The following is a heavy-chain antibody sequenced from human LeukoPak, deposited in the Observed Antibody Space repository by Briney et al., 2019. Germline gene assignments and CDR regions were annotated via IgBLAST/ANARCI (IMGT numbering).Heavy chain of an antibody. CDR2: INPNSGGT. Sequence: ASVKVSCKASGYTVTGYYMHWVRQAPGQGLEGMGWINPNSGGTNYAQKFQGRVTMTRDTSISTAYMELSRLRSADTAVYYCARGKIGVRIFGVVIRYNWFDPWGQGTLVTVSS. CDR1: GYTVTGYY. D-gene: IGHD3-3*01. J-gene: IGHJ5*02. CDR3: ARGKIGVRIFGVVIRYNWFDP. V-gene: IGHV1-2*02.